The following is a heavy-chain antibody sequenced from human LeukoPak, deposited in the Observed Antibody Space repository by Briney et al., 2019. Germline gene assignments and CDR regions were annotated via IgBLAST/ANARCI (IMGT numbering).Heavy chain of an antibody. CDR2: IYYSGST. D-gene: IGHD2-2*01. CDR1: GGSISSYY. Sequence: PSETLSLTCTVSGGSISSYYWSWIRQPPGKGLEWIGYIYYSGSTNYNPSLKSRVTISVDTPKNQFSLKLSSVTAADTAVYYCARDHYYAGYGMDVWGKGTTVTVSS. J-gene: IGHJ6*04. V-gene: IGHV4-59*01. CDR3: ARDHYYAGYGMDV.